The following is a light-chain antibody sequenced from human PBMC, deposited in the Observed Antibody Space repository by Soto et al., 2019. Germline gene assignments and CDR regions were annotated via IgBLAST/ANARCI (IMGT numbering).Light chain of an antibody. J-gene: IGKJ1*01. V-gene: IGKV3-15*01. CDR1: QSISTN. CDR2: GAS. CDR3: QQYNDWPRT. Sequence: EIVMTQSPATLSVSPGERVTLSCRASQSISTNLAWYQQKPGQAPRLLIYGASTRATGIPARFSGSGSGTECSVAISSLQSEEYAVYYCQQYNDWPRTFGHGTKVEI.